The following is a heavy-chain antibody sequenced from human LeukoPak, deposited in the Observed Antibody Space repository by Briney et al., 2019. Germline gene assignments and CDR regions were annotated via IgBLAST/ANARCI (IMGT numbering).Heavy chain of an antibody. CDR3: ASGKAAGTYYYYGMDV. J-gene: IGHJ6*02. CDR2: IIPIFGTA. Sequence: SAKVSCKASGGTFSSYAISWVRQAPGQGLEWMGGIIPIFGTANYAQKFRGRVTITADESTSTAYMELSSLRSEDTAVYYCASGKAAGTYYYYGMDVWGQGTTVTVSS. CDR1: GGTFSSYA. V-gene: IGHV1-69*01. D-gene: IGHD6-13*01.